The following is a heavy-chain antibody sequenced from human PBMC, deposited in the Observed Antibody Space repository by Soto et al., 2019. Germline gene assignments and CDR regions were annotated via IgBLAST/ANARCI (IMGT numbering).Heavy chain of an antibody. CDR1: GGSFSGYY. Sequence: SATLSLTCAVYGGSFSGYYWSWIRQPPGKGLEWIGEINHSGSTNYNPSLKSRVTISLDTSGIHFSLKLKSVTAADTAVYYCARGPDAYCSTTRCYDTFYGMDVWGHGTTVTVSS. V-gene: IGHV4-34*01. D-gene: IGHD2-2*01. CDR2: INHSGST. CDR3: ARGPDAYCSTTRCYDTFYGMDV. J-gene: IGHJ6*02.